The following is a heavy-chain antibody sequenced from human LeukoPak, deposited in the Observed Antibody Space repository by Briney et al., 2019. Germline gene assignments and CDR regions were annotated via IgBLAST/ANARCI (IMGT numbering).Heavy chain of an antibody. D-gene: IGHD3-22*01. CDR3: VKGVYYDSSGYYWDY. V-gene: IGHV3-15*01. Sequence: GGSLRLSCAASGFTFSNAWMSWVRQAPGKGLEWVGRIKSKTDGGTTDYAAPVKGRFTISRDDSKNTLYLQMNSLRAEDTAVYYCVKGVYYDSSGYYWDYWGQGTLVTVSS. CDR2: IKSKTDGGTT. CDR1: GFTFSNAW. J-gene: IGHJ4*02.